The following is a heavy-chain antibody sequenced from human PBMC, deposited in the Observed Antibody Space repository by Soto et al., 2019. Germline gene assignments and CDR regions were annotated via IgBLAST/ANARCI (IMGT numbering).Heavy chain of an antibody. D-gene: IGHD4-4*01. J-gene: IGHJ4*02. CDR2: INFDGSAT. CDR1: GLTFSSSW. V-gene: IGHV3-74*01. CDR3: ARDRGNYNGIFDH. Sequence: EVQLVESGGGLVQPGGSRRLSCAVSGLTFSSSWMHWVRQGPGKGLVWVSRINFDGSATHYADSVQGRFTISRDNAKNVLYLQMTNLSAEDTAVYYCARDRGNYNGIFDHWGQGTLVTVSS.